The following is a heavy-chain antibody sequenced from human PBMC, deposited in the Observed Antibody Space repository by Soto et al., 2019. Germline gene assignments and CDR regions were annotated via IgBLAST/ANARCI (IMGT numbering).Heavy chain of an antibody. CDR3: AKDLLSSSSSDDY. CDR2: ISYDGSNK. J-gene: IGHJ4*02. V-gene: IGHV3-30*18. CDR1: GFTFSSYG. Sequence: QVQLVESGGGVVQPGRSLRLSCAASGFTFSSYGMHWVRQAPGKGLEWVAVISYDGSNKYYADSVKGRFTISRDNSKNTLYLQMNSLRAEDTAVYYCAKDLLSSSSSDDYWGQGTLVTVSS. D-gene: IGHD6-6*01.